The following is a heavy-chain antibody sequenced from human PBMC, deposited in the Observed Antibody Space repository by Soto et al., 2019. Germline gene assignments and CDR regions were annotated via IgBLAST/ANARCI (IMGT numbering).Heavy chain of an antibody. CDR1: GGSISSGAYY. CDR3: ARVRDDFWSFDY. Sequence: QVQLQESGPGLVKPSQTLSLTCTVSGGSISSGAYYWSWIRQHPGKGLEWIGYIYYSGSTHYNPSLKSRVTMSLDTSKNQFSLKLNSVTAADTAVYYCARVRDDFWSFDYWGQGTLVTVSS. CDR2: IYYSGST. D-gene: IGHD3-3*01. J-gene: IGHJ4*02. V-gene: IGHV4-31*03.